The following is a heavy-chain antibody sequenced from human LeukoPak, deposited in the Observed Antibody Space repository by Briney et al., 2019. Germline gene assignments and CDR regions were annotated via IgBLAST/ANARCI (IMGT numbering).Heavy chain of an antibody. J-gene: IGHJ4*02. D-gene: IGHD3-9*01. Sequence: SVKVSCKASGYTFTSYGISWVRQAPGQGLEWMGWISAYNGNTNYAQKLQDRVTMTTDTSTSTAYMELRSLRSYDTAVYYCAREFDILTGYSPLYYFDYWGQGTLVTVSS. V-gene: IGHV1-18*04. CDR2: ISAYNGNT. CDR3: AREFDILTGYSPLYYFDY. CDR1: GYTFTSYG.